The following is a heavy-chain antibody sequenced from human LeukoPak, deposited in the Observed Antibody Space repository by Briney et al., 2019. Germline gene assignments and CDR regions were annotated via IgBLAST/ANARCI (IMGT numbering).Heavy chain of an antibody. V-gene: IGHV4-59*12. CDR2: IYYSGSA. D-gene: IGHD3-10*01. J-gene: IGHJ4*02. CDR3: ASYMVRGARYFDY. Sequence: SETLSLTCTVSGVSISSYYWSWIRQPPGKGLEWIGYIYYSGSANYNPSLKSRVTISVDTSKNQFSLKLSSVTAADTAVYYCASYMVRGARYFDYWGQGTLVTVSS. CDR1: GVSISSYY.